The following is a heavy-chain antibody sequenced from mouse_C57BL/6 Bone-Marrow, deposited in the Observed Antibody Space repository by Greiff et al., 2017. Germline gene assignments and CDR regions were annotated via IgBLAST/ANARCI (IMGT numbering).Heavy chain of an antibody. J-gene: IGHJ2*01. CDR1: GFSLTSYG. Sequence: VQGVESGPGLVQPSQSLSITCTVSGFSLTSYGVHWVRQSPGTGLEWLGVLWSCGSTDYNAAFISRLSISKDNSKSQVFFKMNSLQADDTAIYYCARKNFHFDYWGQGTTLTVSS. CDR2: LWSCGST. CDR3: ARKNFHFDY. V-gene: IGHV2-2*01.